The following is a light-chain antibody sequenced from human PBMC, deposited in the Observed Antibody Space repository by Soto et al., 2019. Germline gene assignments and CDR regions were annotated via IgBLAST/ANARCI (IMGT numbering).Light chain of an antibody. CDR2: AAS. Sequence: DIPMTQSPSSLSASVGDRVTITCRASQGISSYLAWYQRKPGKAPKLLIYAASTLQSGVPSRFGGSGSGTDFTLTISSLQPEDFATYYCQQVSSYPLTFGGGTKVEIK. J-gene: IGKJ4*01. CDR3: QQVSSYPLT. V-gene: IGKV1-9*01. CDR1: QGISSY.